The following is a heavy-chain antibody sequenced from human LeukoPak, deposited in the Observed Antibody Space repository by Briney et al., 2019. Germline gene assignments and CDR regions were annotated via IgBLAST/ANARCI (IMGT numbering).Heavy chain of an antibody. CDR2: ISSSGSTI. J-gene: IGHJ3*02. CDR1: GFTFSDYY. Sequence: PGGSLRLSCAASGFTFSDYYMSWIRQAPGKGLEWVSYISSSGSTIYYADSVKGRFTISRDNAKNSLYLQMNSLRAEDTAVYYCASAYYYDSSGPSRTRAFDIWGQGTMVTVSS. CDR3: ASAYYYDSSGPSRTRAFDI. V-gene: IGHV3-11*01. D-gene: IGHD3-22*01.